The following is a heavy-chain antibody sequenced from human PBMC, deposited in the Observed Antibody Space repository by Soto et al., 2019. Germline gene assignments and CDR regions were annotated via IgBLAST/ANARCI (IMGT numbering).Heavy chain of an antibody. D-gene: IGHD2-21*02. V-gene: IGHV3-9*01. CDR2: ISWNSGSI. Sequence: GGSLRLSCAASGFTFDDYAMHWVRQAPGKGLEWVSGISWNSGSIAYADSVKGRFTISRDNAKNSLYLQMNGLRPEDTALYYCAKRDRVTYYFDYWGQGTLVTVSS. CDR1: GFTFDDYA. CDR3: AKRDRVTYYFDY. J-gene: IGHJ4*02.